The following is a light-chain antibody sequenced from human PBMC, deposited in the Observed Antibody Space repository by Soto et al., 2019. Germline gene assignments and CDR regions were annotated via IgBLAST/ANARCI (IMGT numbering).Light chain of an antibody. CDR1: QGISNS. V-gene: IGKV1-27*01. Sequence: DIQMTQSPSSLSASVGDSVTITCRASQGISNSLAWYQQKPGKVPKLLIYAASTLQSGVPARFSGSKSGTDFTLTISSLQPEDVATYYWQNYDSAPRTFGQGTKVEIK. J-gene: IGKJ1*01. CDR2: AAS. CDR3: QNYDSAPRT.